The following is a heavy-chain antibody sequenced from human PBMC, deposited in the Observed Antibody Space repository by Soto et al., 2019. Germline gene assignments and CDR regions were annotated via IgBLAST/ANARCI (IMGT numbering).Heavy chain of an antibody. Sequence: LRLSCAASGFTFSNAWMSWVRQAPGKGLEWVGRIKSKTDGGTTDYAAPVKGRFTISRDDSKNTLYLQMNSLKTEDTAVYYCTTVTIFGESPDYWGQGTLVTVSS. CDR1: GFTFSNAW. J-gene: IGHJ4*02. D-gene: IGHD3-3*01. V-gene: IGHV3-15*01. CDR3: TTVTIFGESPDY. CDR2: IKSKTDGGTT.